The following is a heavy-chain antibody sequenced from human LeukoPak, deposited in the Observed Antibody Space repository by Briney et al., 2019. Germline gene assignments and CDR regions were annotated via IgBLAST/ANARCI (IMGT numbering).Heavy chain of an antibody. D-gene: IGHD3-3*01. V-gene: IGHV3-7*01. J-gene: IGHJ4*02. CDR1: NSGSYY. Sequence: NSGSYYWSWIRQPPGKGLQWVAHINQDGSKSNYVDSVKGRFTISRDNAKNSLYLQMSSLRAEDTAVYYCARLKSEWQGDYFDYWGQGTLVTVSS. CDR3: ARLKSEWQGDYFDY. CDR2: INQDGSKS.